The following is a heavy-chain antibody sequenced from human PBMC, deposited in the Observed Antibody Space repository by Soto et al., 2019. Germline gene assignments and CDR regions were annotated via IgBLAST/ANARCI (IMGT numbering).Heavy chain of an antibody. V-gene: IGHV3-23*01. CDR2: ISGTGGST. CDR3: AKDTGWLSVS. Sequence: EVQLLESGGGLVQPGGSLRLSCAASGFTFSNHGMSWVRQAPGKGLEWVSAISGTGGSTYYTDSVKGRFTNSRDNSKNTLSLQVNTLRAEDTAVYYCAKDTGWLSVSWGQGTLVTVSS. D-gene: IGHD6-19*01. CDR1: GFTFSNHG. J-gene: IGHJ5*02.